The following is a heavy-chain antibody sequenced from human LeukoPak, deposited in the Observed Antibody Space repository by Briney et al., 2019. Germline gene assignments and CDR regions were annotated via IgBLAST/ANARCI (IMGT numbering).Heavy chain of an antibody. CDR1: GFTVSSNY. V-gene: IGHV3-66*02. CDR3: ARNYYPDY. Sequence: PGGSLRLSCAASGFTVSSNYMSWVRQAPGKGLEWVSVIYSGGSTYYADSVKGRFTISRDNSKNTLYPQMNNLRAEDTTVYYCARNYYPDYWGQGTLVTVSS. J-gene: IGHJ4*02. CDR2: IYSGGST. D-gene: IGHD3-10*01.